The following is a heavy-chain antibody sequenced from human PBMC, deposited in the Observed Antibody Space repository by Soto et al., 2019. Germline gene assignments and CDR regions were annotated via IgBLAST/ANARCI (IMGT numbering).Heavy chain of an antibody. V-gene: IGHV3-30*18. J-gene: IGHJ6*02. CDR3: AKDQLRGVRGVITYYYGMDV. D-gene: IGHD3-10*01. CDR2: ISYDGSNK. CDR1: GFTFSSYG. Sequence: QVQLVESGGGVVQPGRSLRLSCAASGFTFSSYGMHWVRQAPGKGLEWVAVISYDGSNKYYADSVKGRFTISRDNSKNTLYLQMSSLRAGDTAVYYCAKDQLRGVRGVITYYYGMDVWGQGTTVTVSS.